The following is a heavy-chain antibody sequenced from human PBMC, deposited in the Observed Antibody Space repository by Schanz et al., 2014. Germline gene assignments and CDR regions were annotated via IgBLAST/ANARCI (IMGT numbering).Heavy chain of an antibody. CDR2: INQDGSDK. CDR3: ARVVLAATGPRNYYYYGMDV. J-gene: IGHJ6*02. D-gene: IGHD6-13*01. CDR1: GFTFGTFW. V-gene: IGHV3-7*01. Sequence: EVQLVESGGGLLQPGGSLRLSCAASGFTFGTFWMSWVRQAPGKGLEWVANINQDGSDKSYVDSVKGRFTISRDNAKNSLYLQMNSLRAEDTAVYYCARVVLAATGPRNYYYYGMDVWGQGTTVTVSS.